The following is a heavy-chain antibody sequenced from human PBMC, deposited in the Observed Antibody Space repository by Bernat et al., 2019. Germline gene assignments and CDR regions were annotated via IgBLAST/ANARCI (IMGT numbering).Heavy chain of an antibody. CDR1: GYTFTSYG. J-gene: IGHJ4*02. CDR3: ARDWRKTIMTTVTTMEL. CDR2: ISAYNGNT. V-gene: IGHV1-18*01. Sequence: QVQLVQSGAEVKKPGASVKVSCKASGYTFTSYGISWVRQAPGQGLEWMGWISAYNGNTNYAQKLQGRVTMTTDTSTSTAYMELRSLRSDDTAVYYCARDWRKTIMTTVTTMELWGQGTLVTVSS. D-gene: IGHD4-17*01.